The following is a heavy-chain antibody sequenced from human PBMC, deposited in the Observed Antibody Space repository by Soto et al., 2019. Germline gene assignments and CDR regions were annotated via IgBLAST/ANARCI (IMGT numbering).Heavy chain of an antibody. CDR3: ARGPDCGGDCYSYYLDS. J-gene: IGHJ4*02. Sequence: PSQTLSLTCAISGDSVSGNSAAWNWIRQSPSRGLEWLGRTYYRSRWYNDYAVSVKSRITVTPDTSKNQFSLHLNSVTPEDTAVYYCARGPDCGGDCYSYYLDSWGQGTLVTVSS. V-gene: IGHV6-1*01. CDR1: GDSVSGNSAA. CDR2: TYYRSRWYN. D-gene: IGHD2-21*02.